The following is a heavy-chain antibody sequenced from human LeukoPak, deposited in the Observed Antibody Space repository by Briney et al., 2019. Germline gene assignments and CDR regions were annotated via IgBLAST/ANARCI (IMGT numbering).Heavy chain of an antibody. V-gene: IGHV3-49*04. D-gene: IGHD5-24*01. J-gene: IGHJ4*02. CDR1: GFTFGDYA. CDR3: TRERDGYKSKTFDY. CDR2: IRSKAYGGTT. Sequence: PGGSLRLSCTASGFTFGDYAMSCVRQAPGKGLEWVGFIRSKAYGGTTEYAASVKGRFTISRDDSKSIAYLQMNSLKTEDTAVYYCTRERDGYKSKTFDYWGQGTLVTVSS.